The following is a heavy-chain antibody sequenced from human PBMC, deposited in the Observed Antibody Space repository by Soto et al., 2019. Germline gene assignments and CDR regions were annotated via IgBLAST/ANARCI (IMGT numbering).Heavy chain of an antibody. CDR1: GYTFTGYY. V-gene: IGHV1-2*04. CDR3: ARTSLPFTSYYGMDV. CDR2: INPNSGGT. Sequence: GASVKVSCKASGYTFTGYYMHWVRQAPGQGLEWIGWINPNSGGTNYAQKFQGWVTMTRDTSISTAYMELSRLRSDDTAVYYCARTSLPFTSYYGMDVWGQGTTVTVSS. J-gene: IGHJ6*02.